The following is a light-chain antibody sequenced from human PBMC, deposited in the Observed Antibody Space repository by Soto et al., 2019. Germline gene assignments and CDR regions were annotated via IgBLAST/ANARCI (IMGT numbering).Light chain of an antibody. CDR2: DVS. J-gene: IGLJ1*01. Sequence: QSVLTQPASVSGSPGQSITISRTGPSSDVGGYNYVSWYQQHPGKAPKLMIYDVSNRPSGVSNRFSGSKSGNTASLTISGLQAEDEADYYCSSYTSSSTLYVFGTGTKVTVL. CDR3: SSYTSSSTLYV. V-gene: IGLV2-14*01. CDR1: SSDVGGYNY.